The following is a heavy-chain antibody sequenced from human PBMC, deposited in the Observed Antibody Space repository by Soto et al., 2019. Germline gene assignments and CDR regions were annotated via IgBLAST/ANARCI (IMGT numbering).Heavy chain of an antibody. J-gene: IGHJ4*02. D-gene: IGHD3-9*01. CDR1: GGSISSYY. CDR2: IYYSGST. V-gene: IGHV4-59*01. Sequence: TSETLSLTCTVSGGSISSYYWSWIRQPPGKGLEWIGYIYYSGSTNYNPSLKSRVTISVDTSKNQFSLKLSSVTAADTAVYYCARDGEYYDILTGYRYASGFHYWGQGTLVTVSS. CDR3: ARDGEYYDILTGYRYASGFHY.